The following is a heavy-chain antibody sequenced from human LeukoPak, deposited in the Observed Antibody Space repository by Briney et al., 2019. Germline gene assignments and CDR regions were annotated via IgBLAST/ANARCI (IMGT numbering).Heavy chain of an antibody. CDR2: INHSGST. V-gene: IGHV4-34*01. CDR1: GGSFSGYY. D-gene: IGHD3-9*01. Sequence: PSETLSLTXAVYGGSFSGYYWSWIRQPPGKGLEWIGEINHSGSTNYNPSLKSRVTISVDTSKNQFSLKLSSVTAADTAVYYCARGPISIFDYWGQGTLVTVSS. J-gene: IGHJ4*02. CDR3: ARGPISIFDY.